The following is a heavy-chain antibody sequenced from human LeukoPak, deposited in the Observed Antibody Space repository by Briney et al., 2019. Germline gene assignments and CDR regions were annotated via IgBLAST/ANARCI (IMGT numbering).Heavy chain of an antibody. CDR2: IMPMFGKT. CDR1: GGTFSSYA. J-gene: IGHJ4*02. CDR3: ARTLYIASAPGGFDY. Sequence: GSSVKVSCKASGGTFSSYAISWVRQAPGQGLEWMGGIMPMFGKTNYAQKFQGRVTTTADKATSTAYMEVNALRSDDTAVYYCARTLYIASAPGGFDYWGQGTLVTVSS. D-gene: IGHD3-16*01. V-gene: IGHV1-69*06.